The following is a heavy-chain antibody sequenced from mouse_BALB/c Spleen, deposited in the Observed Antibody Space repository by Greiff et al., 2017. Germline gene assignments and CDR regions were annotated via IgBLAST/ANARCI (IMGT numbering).Heavy chain of an antibody. CDR1: GYAFTNYL. CDR2: INPGSGGT. CDR3: ATNYYGSSHWYFDV. J-gene: IGHJ1*01. D-gene: IGHD1-1*01. V-gene: IGHV1-54*01. Sequence: QVQLQQSGAELVRPGTSVKVSCKASGYAFTNYLIEWVKQRPGQGLEWTGVINPGSGGTNYNEKFKGKATLTADKSSSTAYMQLSSLTSDDSAVYFCATNYYGSSHWYFDVWGAGTTVTVSS.